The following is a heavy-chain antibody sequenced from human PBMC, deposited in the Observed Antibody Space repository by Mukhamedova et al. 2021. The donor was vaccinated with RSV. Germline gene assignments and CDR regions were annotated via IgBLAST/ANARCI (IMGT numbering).Heavy chain of an antibody. CDR3: ARLYYFDTSGNIVDV. CDR2: ISPYNGNT. D-gene: IGHD3-22*01. CDR1: TFSTYA. V-gene: IGHV1-18*01. Sequence: TFSTYAIGWVRQAPGQGLEWTGWISPYNGNTNYVQNIQDRVIMTTDTSTSTAYIELRSLRSDDTAVYYCARLYYFDTSGNIVDV. J-gene: IGHJ3*01.